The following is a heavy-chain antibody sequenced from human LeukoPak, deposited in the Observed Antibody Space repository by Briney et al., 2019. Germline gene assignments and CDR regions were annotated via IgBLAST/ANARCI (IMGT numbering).Heavy chain of an antibody. CDR2: IIPIFGTA. CDR1: GGTFSSYA. V-gene: IGHV1-69*05. CDR3: ARANLLRFLEWFPGFDP. J-gene: IGHJ5*02. Sequence: SVKVSCKASGGTFSSYAISWVRQAPGQGLEWMGGIIPIFGTANYARKFQGRVTITTDESTSTAYMELSSLRSEDTAVYYCARANLLRFLEWFPGFDPWGQGTLVTVSS. D-gene: IGHD3-3*01.